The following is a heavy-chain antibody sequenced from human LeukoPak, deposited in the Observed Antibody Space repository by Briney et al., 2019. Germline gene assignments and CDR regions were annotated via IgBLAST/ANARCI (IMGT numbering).Heavy chain of an antibody. V-gene: IGHV4-61*01. D-gene: IGHD3-22*01. CDR1: GGSISSSSYY. CDR2: IYYSGST. CDR3: AKGPRVVMLAFDI. Sequence: SETLSLTCSVSGGSISSSSYYWSWIRQPPGKGRGGIGYIYYSGSTNYNPSLKSRVTISVDTSKNQFSLKLSSVTAADTAVYYCAKGPRVVMLAFDIWGQGTMVTVSS. J-gene: IGHJ3*02.